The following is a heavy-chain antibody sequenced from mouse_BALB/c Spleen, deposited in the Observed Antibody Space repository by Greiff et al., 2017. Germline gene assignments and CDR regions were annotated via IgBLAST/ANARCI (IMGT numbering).Heavy chain of an antibody. CDR2: ISSGSSTI. J-gene: IGHJ4*01. V-gene: IGHV5-17*02. CDR3: ARWESYAMDY. Sequence: EVNLVESGGGLVQPGGSRKLSCAASGFTFSSFGMHWVRQAPEKGLEWVAYISSGSSTIYYADTVKGRFTISRDNPKNTLFLQMTSLRSEDTAMYYCARWESYAMDYWGQGTSVTVSS. D-gene: IGHD4-1*01. CDR1: GFTFSSFG.